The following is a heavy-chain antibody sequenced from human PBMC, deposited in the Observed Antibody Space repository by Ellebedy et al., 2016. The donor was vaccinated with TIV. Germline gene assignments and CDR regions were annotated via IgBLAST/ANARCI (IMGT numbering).Heavy chain of an antibody. CDR3: ARFGWGDYGGNFIWY. CDR1: GYRFTDFW. J-gene: IGHJ4*02. V-gene: IGHV5-51*01. Sequence: GESLKISCRGSGYRFTDFWIGWVRQMPGKGLEWMGIFHPINSNTRYSPSFQGQVTFSADKSISTAYLQWSSLKASDTAMYYCARFGWGDYGGNFIWYWGQGTLVTVSS. D-gene: IGHD4-23*01. CDR2: FHPINSNT.